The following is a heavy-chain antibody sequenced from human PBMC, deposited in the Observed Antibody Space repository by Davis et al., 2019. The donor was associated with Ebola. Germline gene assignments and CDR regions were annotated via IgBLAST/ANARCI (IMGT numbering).Heavy chain of an antibody. CDR1: GFTFGDYA. CDR3: TRDLDSGWLDY. J-gene: IGHJ4*02. CDR2: IRNKAYGGTT. D-gene: IGHD6-19*01. Sequence: GESLKISCTAFGFTFGDYAMSWVRQAPGKGLEWVGFIRNKAYGGTTEYAASVKGRFTISRDDSKSIAYLQMNSLKTEDTAVYYCTRDLDSGWLDYWGQGTLVTVSS. V-gene: IGHV3-49*04.